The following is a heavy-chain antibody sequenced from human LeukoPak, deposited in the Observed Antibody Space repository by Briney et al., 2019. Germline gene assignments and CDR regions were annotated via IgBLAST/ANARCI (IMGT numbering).Heavy chain of an antibody. D-gene: IGHD5-18*01. CDR3: ARDPGGYSYGENDY. CDR1: GYTFTSYG. V-gene: IGHV1-18*01. J-gene: IGHJ4*02. Sequence: ASVKVSCKASGYTFTSYGIRWVRQAPGQGLEWMGWMSVYNGNTNYAQKLQGRVTMTTDTSTSTAYMELRSLRSDDTAVYYCARDPGGYSYGENDYWGQGTLVTVSS. CDR2: MSVYNGNT.